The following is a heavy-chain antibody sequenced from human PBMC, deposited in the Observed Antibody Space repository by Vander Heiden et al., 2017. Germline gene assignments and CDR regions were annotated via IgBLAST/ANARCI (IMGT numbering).Heavy chain of an antibody. V-gene: IGHV1-69*01. CDR2: IIPIFGTA. J-gene: IGHJ6*02. D-gene: IGHD3-3*01. Sequence: LEWMGGIIPIFGTANYAQKFQGRVTITADESTSTAYMELSSLRSEDTAVYYRARDVRGYYDCLGALGYYYYGMDVWGHGTTVTVSS. CDR3: ARDVRGYYDCLGALGYYYYGMDV.